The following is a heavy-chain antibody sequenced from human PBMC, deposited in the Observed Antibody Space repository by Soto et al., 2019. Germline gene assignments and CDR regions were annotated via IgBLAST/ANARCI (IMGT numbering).Heavy chain of an antibody. CDR3: ARENYYDSSGYYYVRSAFDI. D-gene: IGHD3-22*01. J-gene: IGHJ3*02. CDR1: GFTFSSFA. V-gene: IGHV3-30-3*01. Sequence: PGGSLRLSCAASGFTFSSFAIHWVRQAPGKGLEWVAIISYDGSIKYYADSVKGRFTISRDNSKNTLYLQMNSLRAEDTAVYYCARENYYDSSGYYYVRSAFDIWGQGTMVTVSS. CDR2: ISYDGSIK.